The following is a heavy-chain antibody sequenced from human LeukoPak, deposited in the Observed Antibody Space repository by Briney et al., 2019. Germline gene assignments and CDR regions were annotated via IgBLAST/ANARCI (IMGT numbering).Heavy chain of an antibody. J-gene: IGHJ3*02. V-gene: IGHV3-74*01. Sequence: GGSLRLSCAASGFTFSNHWLHWVRQAPGKGLVWVSRINGDGTSTIYADSVKGRFTISRDNAKSTVYLQMNSLRAEDTAVYYCARTGSGDDLDIWGQGTMDSVSS. CDR2: INGDGTST. CDR1: GFTFSNHW. D-gene: IGHD5-12*01. CDR3: ARTGSGDDLDI.